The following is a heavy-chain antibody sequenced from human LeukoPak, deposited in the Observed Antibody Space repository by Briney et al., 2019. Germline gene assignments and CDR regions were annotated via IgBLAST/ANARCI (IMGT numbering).Heavy chain of an antibody. V-gene: IGHV3-33*01. Sequence: PGGSLRLSCAASGFTFSSYGMHWVRQAPGKGLEWVAVIWYDGSNKYYADSVKGRFTISRDNSTNTLYLQMNSLRAEDTAVYYCARDREMVYFDYWAREPWSPSPQ. CDR1: GFTFSSYG. J-gene: IGHJ4*02. CDR2: IWYDGSNK. D-gene: IGHD5-24*01. CDR3: ARDREMVYFDY.